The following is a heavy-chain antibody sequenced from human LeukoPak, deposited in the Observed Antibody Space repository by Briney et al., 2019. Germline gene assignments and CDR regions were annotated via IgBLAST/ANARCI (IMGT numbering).Heavy chain of an antibody. V-gene: IGHV4-34*01. Sequence: SETLSLTCAVYGGSFSGYYWSWIRQPPGKGLEWIGEINHSGSTNYNPPLKSRVTISVDTSKNQFSLKLSSVTAADTAVYYCAREARYDYVWGSYRYTGFDYWGQGTLVTVSS. J-gene: IGHJ4*02. CDR3: AREARYDYVWGSYRYTGFDY. D-gene: IGHD3-16*02. CDR1: GGSFSGYY. CDR2: INHSGST.